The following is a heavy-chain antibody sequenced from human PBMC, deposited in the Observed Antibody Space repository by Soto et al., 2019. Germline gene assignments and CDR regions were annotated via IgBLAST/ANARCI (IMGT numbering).Heavy chain of an antibody. Sequence: QVQLVESGGGVVQPGRSLRLSCAASGFTFSSYGMHWVRQAPGKGLEWVAVIWYDGSNKYYADSVKGRFTISRDNSKNPVYLQMNSLRAEDTAVYYCAREMVTIFGDHWGVDYWGQGTLVTVSS. J-gene: IGHJ4*02. CDR2: IWYDGSNK. CDR3: AREMVTIFGDHWGVDY. D-gene: IGHD3-3*01. V-gene: IGHV3-33*01. CDR1: GFTFSSYG.